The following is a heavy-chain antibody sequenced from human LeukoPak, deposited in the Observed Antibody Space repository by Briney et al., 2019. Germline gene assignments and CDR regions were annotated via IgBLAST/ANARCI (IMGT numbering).Heavy chain of an antibody. CDR2: ISWNSGSI. CDR1: GFTFDDYA. Sequence: GGSLRLSCAASGFTFDDYAMHWVRQAPGKGLEWVSGISWNSGSIGYADSVKGRYTISRDNAKNSLYLQMNSLRAEDTALYYCAKDRDDYGDSFDYWGQGTLVTVSS. J-gene: IGHJ4*02. V-gene: IGHV3-9*01. CDR3: AKDRDDYGDSFDY. D-gene: IGHD4-17*01.